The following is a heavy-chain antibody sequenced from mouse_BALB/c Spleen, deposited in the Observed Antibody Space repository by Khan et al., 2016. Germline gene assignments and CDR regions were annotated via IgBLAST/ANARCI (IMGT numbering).Heavy chain of an antibody. J-gene: IGHJ4*01. Sequence: EVQLQESGPGLVKPSQSLSLTCTVTGYSITSDYAWNWIRQFPGNKLEWMGYISYSGSTSYNPSHKSRISITRDTSNNQFFLQLNSVTSEDPATYYCARSDYGSKYSMDYWGQGTSVTVSS. CDR3: ARSDYGSKYSMDY. CDR1: GYSITSDYA. CDR2: ISYSGST. V-gene: IGHV3-2*02. D-gene: IGHD1-1*01.